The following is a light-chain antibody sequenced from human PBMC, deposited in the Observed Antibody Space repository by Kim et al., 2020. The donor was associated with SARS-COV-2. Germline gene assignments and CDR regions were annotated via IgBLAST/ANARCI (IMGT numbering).Light chain of an antibody. J-gene: IGLJ2*01. Sequence: GQKITISCSGNISNIGSNYIYRYQRFQGPAPKLLIYRNTLRPSGFPDRFSGSKSGTSASLAISGLRSEDEATYYCEVWDDSLSGVVFGGGTQLTVL. V-gene: IGLV1-47*01. CDR2: RNT. CDR1: ISNIGSNY. CDR3: EVWDDSLSGVV.